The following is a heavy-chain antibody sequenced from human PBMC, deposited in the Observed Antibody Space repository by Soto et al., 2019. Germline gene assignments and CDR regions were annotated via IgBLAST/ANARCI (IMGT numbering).Heavy chain of an antibody. D-gene: IGHD4-4*01. CDR2: INHSGST. Sequence: PSETLSLTCAVYGGSFSGYYWSWIRQPPGKGLEWIGEINHSGSTNYNPSLKSRVTISVDTSKNQFSLKLSSVTAADTAVYYCARYLRTTVTSPGYYYYYMDVWGKGTTVTV. CDR1: GGSFSGYY. CDR3: ARYLRTTVTSPGYYYYYMDV. J-gene: IGHJ6*03. V-gene: IGHV4-34*01.